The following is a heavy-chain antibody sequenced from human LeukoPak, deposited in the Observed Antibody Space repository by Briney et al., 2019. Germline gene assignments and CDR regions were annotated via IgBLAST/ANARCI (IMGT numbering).Heavy chain of an antibody. Sequence: GGSLRLSCAASGFPFSTYWMHWVRQPPGKGLVWVSRISPDGSSRSYADSVKGRFIISRDNAKNTLSLQMNSLTAEDTAVYYCARDGGLLPDNWGKGALVTVSS. D-gene: IGHD2-21*02. CDR2: ISPDGSSR. CDR1: GFPFSTYW. J-gene: IGHJ4*02. V-gene: IGHV3-74*01. CDR3: ARDGGLLPDN.